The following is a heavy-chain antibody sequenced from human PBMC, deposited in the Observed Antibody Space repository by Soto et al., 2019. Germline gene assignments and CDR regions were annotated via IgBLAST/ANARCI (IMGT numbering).Heavy chain of an antibody. J-gene: IGHJ4*02. CDR1: GYTFTSYY. CDR3: ASSRRGGLSVTTNFYY. CDR2: INPSGGST. Sequence: ASVKVSCKSSGYTFTSYYMHCVRQAPGQGLEWMGIINPSGGSTGYAQKFQGRVTMTRDTSTSTVYMELSSLRSEDTAVYYCASSRRGGLSVTTNFYYWGQGTLVTVSS. D-gene: IGHD4-17*01. V-gene: IGHV1-46*03.